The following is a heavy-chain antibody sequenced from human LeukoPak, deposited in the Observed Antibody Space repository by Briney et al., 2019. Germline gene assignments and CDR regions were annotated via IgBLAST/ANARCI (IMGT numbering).Heavy chain of an antibody. Sequence: GGSLRLSCAASGFTFSSYAMSWVRQAPGKGLEWVSGISGSGGSTYYADSVKGRLTISRDSSENTLYLQMNSLRVEDTAIYYCAKVLRVVAVAGTLEAFDYWGQGTLVTVSS. CDR3: AKVLRVVAVAGTLEAFDY. J-gene: IGHJ4*02. CDR2: ISGSGGST. D-gene: IGHD6-19*01. V-gene: IGHV3-23*01. CDR1: GFTFSSYA.